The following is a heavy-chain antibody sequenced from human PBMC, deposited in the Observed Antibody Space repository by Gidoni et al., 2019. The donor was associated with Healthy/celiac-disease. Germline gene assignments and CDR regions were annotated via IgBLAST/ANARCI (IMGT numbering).Heavy chain of an antibody. CDR2: IYTSGST. CDR1: VGSISSSY. J-gene: IGHJ6*02. CDR3: ARGSYSSGWYPTDYYYYGMDV. V-gene: IGHV4-4*07. Sequence: QVQLQESGPGLVKPSETLSLTCTVPVGSISSSYWSWIRQPAGKGLEWIGRIYTSGSTNYNPSLKSRVTMSVDTSKNQFSLKLSSVTAADTAVYYCARGSYSSGWYPTDYYYYGMDVWGQGTTVTVSS. D-gene: IGHD6-19*01.